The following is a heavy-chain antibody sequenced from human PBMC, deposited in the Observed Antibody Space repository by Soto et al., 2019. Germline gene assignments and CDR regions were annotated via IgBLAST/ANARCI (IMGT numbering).Heavy chain of an antibody. D-gene: IGHD3-22*01. V-gene: IGHV3-7*03. Sequence: EVPLVESGGGLVQPGGSLRLSCAASGFTFSSYWMSWVRQAPGKGLEWVANIKQDGSEKYYVDSVKGRFTISRDNAKNSLYLQMNSLRAEDTAVYYCARAAAPHYYDSSGYYFGYWGQGTLVTVSS. CDR3: ARAAAPHYYDSSGYYFGY. CDR2: IKQDGSEK. J-gene: IGHJ4*02. CDR1: GFTFSSYW.